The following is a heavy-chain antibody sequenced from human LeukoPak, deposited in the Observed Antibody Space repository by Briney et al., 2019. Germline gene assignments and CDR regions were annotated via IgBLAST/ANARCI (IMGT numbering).Heavy chain of an antibody. V-gene: IGHV4-31*03. CDR1: GGSISSGGYY. CDR3: ARDRGKDCSSTSGYFWFDP. Sequence: SETLSLTCTVSGGSISSGGYYWSWIRQHPGKGLEWIRYIYYSGSTYYNSSLKSRVTISVDTSKNQFSLKLSSVTAADTAVYYCARDRGKDCSSTSGYFWFDPWGQGTLVTVSS. CDR2: IYYSGST. J-gene: IGHJ5*02. D-gene: IGHD2-2*01.